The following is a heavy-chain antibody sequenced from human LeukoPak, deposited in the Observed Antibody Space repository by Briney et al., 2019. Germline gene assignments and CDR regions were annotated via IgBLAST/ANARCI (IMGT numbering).Heavy chain of an antibody. D-gene: IGHD4-11*01. CDR2: ISADGGSA. CDR1: GFTFGSYA. V-gene: IGHV3-23*01. CDR3: ARDRNFPRDQFDY. Sequence: GGSLRLSCAASGFTFGSYAMSWVRQAPGRGLEWVSAISADGGSAWYAGSVRGRSTISRDNSKNSVYLQVNTLRAEDTAVYFCARDRNFPRDQFDYWGQGTLVTVSS. J-gene: IGHJ4*02.